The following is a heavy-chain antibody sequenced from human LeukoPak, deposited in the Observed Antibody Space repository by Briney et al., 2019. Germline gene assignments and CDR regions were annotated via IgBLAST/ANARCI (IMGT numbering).Heavy chain of an antibody. J-gene: IGHJ4*02. D-gene: IGHD5-18*01. CDR1: GFTSRSFW. CDR2: IKQDGSEK. Sequence: GGSLRLSCAASGFTSRSFWMSWVRPAPGKGRERVANIKQDGSEKYYVDSVKGRFTISRDNVKNSLDLQMNSLRAEDTAVYYCARAPLDTAMDIFDYWGQGTLVTVSS. V-gene: IGHV3-7*01. CDR3: ARAPLDTAMDIFDY.